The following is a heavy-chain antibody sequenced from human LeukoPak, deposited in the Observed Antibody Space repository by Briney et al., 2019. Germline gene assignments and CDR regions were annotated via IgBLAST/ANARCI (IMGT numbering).Heavy chain of an antibody. CDR2: INTDGSST. J-gene: IGHJ4*02. Sequence: GGSLRLSCAASGFTFSSYWMHWVRQAPGKGLVWVSRINTDGSSTSYADSVKGRFTISRDNSKNTLYLQMNSLRAEDTAVYYCAKDPYGGSRLFDYWGQGTLVTVSS. V-gene: IGHV3-74*01. CDR1: GFTFSSYW. D-gene: IGHD4-23*01. CDR3: AKDPYGGSRLFDY.